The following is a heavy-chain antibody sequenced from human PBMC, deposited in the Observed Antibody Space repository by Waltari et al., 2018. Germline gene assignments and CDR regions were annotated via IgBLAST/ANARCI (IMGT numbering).Heavy chain of an antibody. V-gene: IGHV1-46*01. D-gene: IGHD4-17*01. CDR2: INPRGGST. Sequence: QVQLVQSGAEVKKPGASVKVSCKASGYTFTSYYMHWVRQAPGQGLEGMGIINPRGGSTSYGQKCQGRVTMTRDTSTSTGYMELSSLRSEDTAVYYCARDHERTTYAFDIWGQGTMVTVSS. J-gene: IGHJ3*02. CDR3: ARDHERTTYAFDI. CDR1: GYTFTSYY.